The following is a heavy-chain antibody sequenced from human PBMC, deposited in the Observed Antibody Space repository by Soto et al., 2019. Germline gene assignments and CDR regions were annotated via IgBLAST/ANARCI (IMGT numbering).Heavy chain of an antibody. J-gene: IGHJ3*02. V-gene: IGHV3-33*01. CDR2: IWDDGIKK. CDR1: GFTFSHYG. D-gene: IGHD3-16*01. Sequence: QVQLVESGGGVVQPGRSLRLSCAASGFTFSHYGMHWVRQAPGKGLEWVAVIWDDGIKKFYPDSVRGRFTISRDNSENTLFLQTNSLTAEDTAIYYCVRGGNLAGAFDIWGQGTMVTVSS. CDR3: VRGGNLAGAFDI.